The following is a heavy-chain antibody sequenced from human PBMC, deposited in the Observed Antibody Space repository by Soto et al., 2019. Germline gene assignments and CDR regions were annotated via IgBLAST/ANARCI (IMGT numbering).Heavy chain of an antibody. CDR1: GGTFSSYA. D-gene: IGHD3-22*01. V-gene: IGHV1-69*13. J-gene: IGHJ4*02. CDR3: ASRRYDSSGYSPFDF. Sequence: SVNVSRKTAGGTFSSYAIGRVRKANGQGLEWMGGIIPIFGTANYAQKFQGRVTITADESTSTAYMELSSLRSEDTAVYYCASRRYDSSGYSPFDFWGQGTLVTVPS. CDR2: IIPIFGTA.